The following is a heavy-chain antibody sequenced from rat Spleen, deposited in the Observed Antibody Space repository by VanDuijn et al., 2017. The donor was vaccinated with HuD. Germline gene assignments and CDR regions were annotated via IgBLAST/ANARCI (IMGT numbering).Heavy chain of an antibody. CDR3: ARGGNDDWFAY. CDR2: IWTGGST. Sequence: QVQLKESGPGLVQPSQTLSLTCTVSGFSLTSYTVSWVRQPPGKGLEWMGGIWTGGSTAYASLLKSRLGISRDTPKSQVFLKMNSLHTEDTATDYCARGGNDDWFAYWGQGTLVTVSS. V-gene: IGHV2-15*01. CDR1: GFSLTSYT. J-gene: IGHJ3*01.